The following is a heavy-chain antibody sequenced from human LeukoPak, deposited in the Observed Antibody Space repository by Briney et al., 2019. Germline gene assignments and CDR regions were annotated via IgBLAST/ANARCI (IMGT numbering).Heavy chain of an antibody. V-gene: IGHV3-30*02. CDR2: IRHDGSNK. Sequence: GGSLRLSCAASGFTFSDYGMHWVRQAPGKGLEWMAFIRHDGSNKFYADSLKGRFTISRDNSKNTVYLQMNSLRAEDTAVYYCATSLVVLITHXVFDIWGQGTMVTVSS. J-gene: IGHJ3*02. D-gene: IGHD3-22*01. CDR1: GFTFSDYG. CDR3: ATSLVVLITHXVFDI.